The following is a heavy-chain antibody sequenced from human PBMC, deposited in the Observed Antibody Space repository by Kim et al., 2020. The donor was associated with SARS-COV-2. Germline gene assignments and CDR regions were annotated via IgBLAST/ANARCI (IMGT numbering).Heavy chain of an antibody. D-gene: IGHD6-19*01. V-gene: IGHV4-59*01. Sequence: SETLSLTCTVSAASISSYYWTWIRQPPGKGLEWIGYIHYSGNTNYNPSLKSRVTISVDTSKSQFTLKLSSVTAADTAVYYCAARVAVAGTGFDYWGQGTFVTFSA. J-gene: IGHJ4*02. CDR2: IHYSGNT. CDR3: AARVAVAGTGFDY. CDR1: AASISSYY.